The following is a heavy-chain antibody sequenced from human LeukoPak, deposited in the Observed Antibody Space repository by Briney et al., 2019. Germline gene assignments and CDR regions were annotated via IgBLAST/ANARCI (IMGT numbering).Heavy chain of an antibody. Sequence: ASVKVSCKASGYTFTNYDINWGRQAPGQGLEWMGWMSPNSGITGYAQKFQGRVTMTRNTSIRTAYMELSTLRSEDAAVYYCARGRWGAAVGSWFDPWGQGTLVTVSS. CDR2: MSPNSGIT. J-gene: IGHJ5*02. CDR1: GYTFTNYD. CDR3: ARGRWGAAVGSWFDP. V-gene: IGHV1-8*01. D-gene: IGHD6-13*01.